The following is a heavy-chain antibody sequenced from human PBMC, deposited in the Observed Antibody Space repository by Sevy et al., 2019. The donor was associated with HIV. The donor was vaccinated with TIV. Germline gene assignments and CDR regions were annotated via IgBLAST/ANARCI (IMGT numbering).Heavy chain of an antibody. D-gene: IGHD3-10*01. Sequence: GGSLRLSCAASGFTVSSNYMSWVRQAPGKGLEWVSVIYSGGSTYYADSVKGRFTISRDNSKNTLYLQMNGLRAEDTAVYYCARVPVAGGWYYYGMDVWGQGTTVTVSS. J-gene: IGHJ6*02. CDR2: IYSGGST. V-gene: IGHV3-53*01. CDR1: GFTVSSNY. CDR3: ARVPVAGGWYYYGMDV.